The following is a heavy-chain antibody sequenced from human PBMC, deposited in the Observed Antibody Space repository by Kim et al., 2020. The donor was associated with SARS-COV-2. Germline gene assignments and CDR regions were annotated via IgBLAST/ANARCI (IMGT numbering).Heavy chain of an antibody. J-gene: IGHJ6*03. D-gene: IGHD3-3*01. CDR3: AKDVNYDFWSGYYNFYY. V-gene: IGHV3-30*18. CDR1: GFTFSSYG. CDR2: ISYDGSNK. Sequence: GGSLRLSCAASGFTFSSYGMHWVRQAPGKGLEWVAVISYDGSNKYYADSVKGRFTISRDNSKNTLYLQMNSLRAEDTAVYYCAKDVNYDFWSGYYNFYY.